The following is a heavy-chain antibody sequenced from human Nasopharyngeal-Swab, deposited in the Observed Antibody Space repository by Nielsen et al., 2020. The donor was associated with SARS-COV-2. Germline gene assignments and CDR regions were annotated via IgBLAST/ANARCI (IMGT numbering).Heavy chain of an antibody. V-gene: IGHV1-69*13. CDR2: IIIIFGTA. Sequence: SVKVSCKASGGTFSSYAISWVRQAPGQGLEWMGGIIIIFGTASYAQKFQGRVTITADDSTSTAYMELSSLRSEDTAVYYCARPAIAEPYYYFYGMDVWGQGTTVTVS. CDR1: GGTFSSYA. D-gene: IGHD2-21*01. CDR3: ARPAIAEPYYYFYGMDV. J-gene: IGHJ6*02.